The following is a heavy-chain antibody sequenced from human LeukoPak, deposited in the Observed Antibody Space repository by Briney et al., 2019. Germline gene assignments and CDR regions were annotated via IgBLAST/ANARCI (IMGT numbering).Heavy chain of an antibody. CDR3: AVSGGSGNLDY. V-gene: IGHV4-34*01. J-gene: IGHJ4*02. CDR2: INHSGST. D-gene: IGHD2-15*01. Sequence: PSETLSLTCAVYGGSFSGYYWSWIRQPPGKGLEWIGEINHSGSTNYNPSLKSRVTISVDTSKNQFSLKLSPVTAADTAVYYCAVSGGSGNLDYWGQGTLVTVSS. CDR1: GGSFSGYY.